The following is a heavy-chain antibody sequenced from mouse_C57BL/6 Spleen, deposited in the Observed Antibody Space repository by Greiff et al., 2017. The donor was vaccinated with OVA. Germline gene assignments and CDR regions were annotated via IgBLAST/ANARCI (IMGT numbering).Heavy chain of an antibody. CDR1: GFNIKDDY. J-gene: IGHJ2*01. V-gene: IGHV14-4*01. CDR3: TTKGIYGSSFDY. D-gene: IGHD1-1*01. CDR2: IDPENGDT. Sequence: VQLQQSGAELVRPGASVKLSCTASGFNIKDDYMHWVKQRPEQGLEWIGWIDPENGDTEYASKFQGKATITADTSSNTAYLQLSSLTSEDTAVYYCTTKGIYGSSFDYWGQGTTLTVSS.